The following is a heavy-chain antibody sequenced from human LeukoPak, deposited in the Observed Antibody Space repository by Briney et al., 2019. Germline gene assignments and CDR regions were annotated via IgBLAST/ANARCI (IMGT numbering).Heavy chain of an antibody. Sequence: SETLSLTCNVSGDSISSSYYYWGWIRQSPGKGLEWIGSIYYSGSAYYNPSLKSRVTISVDTSKNQFSLKVNSVTAADTAVYYCAAQQLFQRFDYWGQGTLVTVSS. J-gene: IGHJ4*02. D-gene: IGHD6-13*01. V-gene: IGHV4-39*07. CDR3: AAQQLFQRFDY. CDR2: IYYSGSA. CDR1: GDSISSSYYY.